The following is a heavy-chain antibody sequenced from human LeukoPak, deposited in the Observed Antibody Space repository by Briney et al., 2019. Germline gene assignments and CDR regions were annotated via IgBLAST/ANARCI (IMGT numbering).Heavy chain of an antibody. J-gene: IGHJ3*02. D-gene: IGHD4-17*01. Sequence: GASVKVSCKASGGTFSSYAISWVRQAPGQGLEWMGGIIPIFGTANYAQKFQGRVTITADKSTSTAYMELSSLRSEDTAVYYCARATVTTKTGGAFDIWGQGTMVTVSS. CDR2: IIPIFGTA. V-gene: IGHV1-69*06. CDR3: ARATVTTKTGGAFDI. CDR1: GGTFSSYA.